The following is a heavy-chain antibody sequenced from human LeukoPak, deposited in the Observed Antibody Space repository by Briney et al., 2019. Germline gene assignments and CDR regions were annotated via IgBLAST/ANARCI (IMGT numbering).Heavy chain of an antibody. CDR3: ARDTHTYYYDSSGYYYRTAGY. Sequence: GASVKVSFKASGYTFTSYGISRVRQAPGQGLEWMGWISAYSGNTNYAQKLQGRVTMTTDTSTSTAYMELRSLRSDDTAVYYCARDTHTYYYDSSGYYYRTAGYWGQGTLVTVSS. D-gene: IGHD3-22*01. CDR2: ISAYSGNT. J-gene: IGHJ4*02. V-gene: IGHV1-18*01. CDR1: GYTFTSYG.